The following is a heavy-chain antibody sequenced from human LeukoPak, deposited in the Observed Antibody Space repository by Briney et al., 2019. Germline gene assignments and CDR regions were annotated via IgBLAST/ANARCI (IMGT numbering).Heavy chain of an antibody. CDR3: ASSELGDYSGSGSQFDF. D-gene: IGHD3-10*01. CDR1: GASISSYY. Sequence: SETLSLTCTVSGASISSYYWSWIRQPAGKGLEWIGRIYSSRSIYNPSLKSRVTMSVDTSKNQFSLKLSSVTAADTAMYYCASSELGDYSGSGSQFDFWGQGTLLTVSS. J-gene: IGHJ4*02. CDR2: IYSSRS. V-gene: IGHV4-4*07.